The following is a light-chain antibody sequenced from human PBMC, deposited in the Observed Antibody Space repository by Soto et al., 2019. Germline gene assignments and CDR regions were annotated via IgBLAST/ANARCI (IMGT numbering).Light chain of an antibody. CDR3: QQYDNRPLT. CDR1: QDISNY. J-gene: IGKJ4*01. CDR2: GAS. V-gene: IGKV1-33*01. Sequence: DIQMTQSPSSLSASVGDRVTISCQASQDISNYLNWYQQKPGKVPKLLIYGASNLEAGVPSRFSGSRSGTDFTFTISSLQPEDIATYYCQQYDNRPLTFGGGTKVDI.